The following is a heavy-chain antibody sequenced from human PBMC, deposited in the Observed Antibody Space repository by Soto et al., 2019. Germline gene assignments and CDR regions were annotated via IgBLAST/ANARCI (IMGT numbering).Heavy chain of an antibody. V-gene: IGHV4-30-2*01. CDR3: ARVTTLFGVVIESFDY. CDR1: GGSISNAAFS. D-gene: IGHD3-3*01. CDR2: IYPSGMP. J-gene: IGHJ4*02. Sequence: SETLSLTCTVSGGSISNAAFSWSWIRQPPGKGLEWIGYIYPSGMPFYNPSLRSRVTISIDMSNDQFSLKLSSVTVADTAVYYCARVTTLFGVVIESFDYWGQGALVTVSS.